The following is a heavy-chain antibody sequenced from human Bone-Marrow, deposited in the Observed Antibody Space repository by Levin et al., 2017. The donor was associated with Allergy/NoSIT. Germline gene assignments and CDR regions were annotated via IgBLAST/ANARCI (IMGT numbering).Heavy chain of an antibody. CDR2: ITNNNGKT. V-gene: IGHV3-23*01. J-gene: IGHJ4*02. Sequence: AGGSLRLSCAVSGFRVETFAMSWVRQTPGKGLEWLSAITNNNGKTYYADSVKGRFTISRDNSENTVFLQMNSLRVDDTAVYYCAKDHPSSGWPAFEVWGQGILVTVSS. CDR1: GFRVETFA. CDR3: AKDHPSSGWPAFEV. D-gene: IGHD6-19*01.